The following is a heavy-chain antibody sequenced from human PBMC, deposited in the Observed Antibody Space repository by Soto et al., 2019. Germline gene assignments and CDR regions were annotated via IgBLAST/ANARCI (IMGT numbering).Heavy chain of an antibody. CDR2: ISGSGGSA. CDR3: AKDQVNTSIGFFGMDV. CDR1: GITFSSYA. V-gene: IGHV3-23*01. D-gene: IGHD6-6*01. J-gene: IGHJ6*02. Sequence: GESLRLSCAASGITFSSYAMSWVRQAPGAGLVWVSAISGSGGSAYYADSVKGRFTISRDNSKNTLYLQMNSLRAEDTAVYYCAKDQVNTSIGFFGMDVWGQGITVTVS.